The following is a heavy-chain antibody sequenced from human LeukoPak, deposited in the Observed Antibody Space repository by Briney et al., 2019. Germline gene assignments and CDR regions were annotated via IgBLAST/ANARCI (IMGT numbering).Heavy chain of an antibody. Sequence: SETLSLTCAVYGGSLSGYFWTWIRQPPGKGLEWIGEIDHSGSTNYNPSLKSRVTISVDTSKNQFSLKLSSVTAADTAVYYCARVPPLGVNVWGQGTTVTVSS. CDR3: ARVPPLGVNV. CDR1: GGSLSGYF. CDR2: IDHSGST. V-gene: IGHV4-34*01. D-gene: IGHD3-3*01. J-gene: IGHJ6*02.